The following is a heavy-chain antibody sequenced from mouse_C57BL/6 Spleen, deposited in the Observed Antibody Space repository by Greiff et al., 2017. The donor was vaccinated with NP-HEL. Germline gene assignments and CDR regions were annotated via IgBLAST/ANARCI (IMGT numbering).Heavy chain of an antibody. V-gene: IGHV1-54*01. CDR1: GYAFTSYL. CDR2: INPGSGST. D-gene: IGHD3-2*02. J-gene: IGHJ2*01. CDR3: ARWGGSGSDY. Sequence: VQLVEPGAELVRPGASVKVSCKASGYAFTSYLIDWVKQRPGQGLEWIGVINPGSGSTNYNEKFKSKATLTVDKSSSTAFMQLSSLTSEDSAVYFCARWGGSGSDYWGQGTTLTVSS.